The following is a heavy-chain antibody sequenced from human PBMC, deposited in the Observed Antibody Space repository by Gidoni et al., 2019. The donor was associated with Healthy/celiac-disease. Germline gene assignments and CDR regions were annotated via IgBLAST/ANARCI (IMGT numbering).Heavy chain of an antibody. CDR3: ARVGCSGGSCYFIDY. J-gene: IGHJ4*02. Sequence: QVQLQPWGAGLLKPSETLSLTCAVYGGSFSGYYWIWIRQPPGKGLEWIGEINHSGSTNYNPSLKSRVTISVDTSKNQFSLKLSSVTAADTAVYYCARVGCSGGSCYFIDYWGQGTLVTVSS. V-gene: IGHV4-34*01. CDR2: INHSGST. CDR1: GGSFSGYY. D-gene: IGHD2-15*01.